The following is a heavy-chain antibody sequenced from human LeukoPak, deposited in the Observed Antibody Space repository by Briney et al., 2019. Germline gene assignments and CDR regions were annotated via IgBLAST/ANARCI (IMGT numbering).Heavy chain of an antibody. Sequence: SVKVSCKASGGTFSSYAISWVRQAPGQGLEWMGGIIPIFGTANYAQEFQGRVTITTDESTSTAYRELSSLRSEDTAVYYCARAPIVVVPAAKSNYYYYYMDVWGKGTTVTVSS. CDR3: ARAPIVVVPAAKSNYYYYYMDV. V-gene: IGHV1-69*05. CDR2: IIPIFGTA. J-gene: IGHJ6*03. CDR1: GGTFSSYA. D-gene: IGHD2-2*01.